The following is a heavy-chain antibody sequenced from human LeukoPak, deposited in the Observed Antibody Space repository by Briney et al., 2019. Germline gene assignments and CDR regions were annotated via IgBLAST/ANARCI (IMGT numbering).Heavy chain of an antibody. Sequence: PGGSLRLSCAASGFTFSSYSMNWVRQAPGKGLEWISFISTSGNTIYYADSVKGRFTLSRDSAKNSLYLQMNSLRADDTAMYYCAREVAAAAKLDYWGQGTLVTVSS. D-gene: IGHD6-13*01. V-gene: IGHV3-48*04. CDR1: GFTFSSYS. CDR2: ISTSGNTI. CDR3: AREVAAAAKLDY. J-gene: IGHJ4*02.